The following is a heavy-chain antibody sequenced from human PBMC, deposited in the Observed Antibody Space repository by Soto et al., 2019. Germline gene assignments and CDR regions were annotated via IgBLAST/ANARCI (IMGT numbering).Heavy chain of an antibody. CDR1: GFTFDDYA. CDR2: ISWNSGSI. CDR3: AKDDAGKLPWGDDSSGWYYFDY. V-gene: IGHV3-9*01. D-gene: IGHD6-19*01. J-gene: IGHJ4*02. Sequence: EVQLVESGGGLVQPGRSLRLSCAASGFTFDDYAMHWVRQAPGKGLEWVSGISWNSGSIGYADSVKGRFTISRDNAKNSLYLQMNSLRAEDTALYYCAKDDAGKLPWGDDSSGWYYFDYWGQGTLVTVSS.